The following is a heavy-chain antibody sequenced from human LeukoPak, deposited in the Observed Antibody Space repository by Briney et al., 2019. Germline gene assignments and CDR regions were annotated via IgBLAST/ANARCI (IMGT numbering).Heavy chain of an antibody. Sequence: GGTLRLSCAASGFTFSRYGMNWVRQTPGKGLEWVATISGSGYTTYYADSVKGRFTISRDNSKNTLYLQMNSLRAEDTAVYYCAKEEIIGQQLEFDYWGQGTLVTVSS. D-gene: IGHD6-13*01. CDR2: ISGSGYTT. CDR3: AKEEIIGQQLEFDY. J-gene: IGHJ4*02. CDR1: GFTFSRYG. V-gene: IGHV3-23*01.